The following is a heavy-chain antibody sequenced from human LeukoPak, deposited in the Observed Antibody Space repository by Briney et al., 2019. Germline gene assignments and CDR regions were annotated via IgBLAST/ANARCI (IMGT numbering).Heavy chain of an antibody. CDR1: GYTFTNYG. J-gene: IGHJ4*02. CDR3: ARRNKDDSNFRLVDY. V-gene: IGHV1-8*01. CDR2: MNPNSANT. Sequence: ASVKVSCKASGYTFTNYGINWVRQTTGQGLEWMGWMNPNSANTGYAQKFQGRVTMTRNTSISTAYMELSSLRSEDTAVYYCARRNKDDSNFRLVDYWGQGTLVTVSS. D-gene: IGHD5-24*01.